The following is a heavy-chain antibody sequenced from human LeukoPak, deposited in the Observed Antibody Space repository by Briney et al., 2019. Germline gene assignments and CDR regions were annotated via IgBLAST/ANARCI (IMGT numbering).Heavy chain of an antibody. CDR1: GYTFTGYY. J-gene: IGHJ4*02. CDR2: INPNSGGT. D-gene: IGHD6-13*01. V-gene: IGHV1-2*06. Sequence: ASVKVSCKASGYTFTGYYMHWVRQAPGQGLEWMGRINPNSGGTNYAQKFQGRVTMTRDTSISTAYMELSGLRSDDTAVYYCARGPYIAAAGVDYWGQGTLVTVSS. CDR3: ARGPYIAAAGVDY.